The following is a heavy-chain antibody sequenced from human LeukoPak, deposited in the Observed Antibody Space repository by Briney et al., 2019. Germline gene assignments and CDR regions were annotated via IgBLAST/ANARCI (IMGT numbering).Heavy chain of an antibody. V-gene: IGHV3-23*01. D-gene: IGHD4/OR15-4a*01. J-gene: IGHJ4*02. CDR2: VSGGGGGT. Sequence: GGSLRLSCAASGFTFSSYAMTWVRQAPGKGLEWVSTVSGGGGGTYYADSVKDRFTISRDNSKNTLYLQMNSLRAEDTAVYYCAKVSDYILTLDYWGQGTLVTVSS. CDR1: GFTFSSYA. CDR3: AKVSDYILTLDY.